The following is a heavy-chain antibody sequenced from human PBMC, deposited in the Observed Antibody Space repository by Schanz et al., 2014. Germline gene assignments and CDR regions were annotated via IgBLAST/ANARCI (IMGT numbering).Heavy chain of an antibody. CDR1: GYTFTDYY. D-gene: IGHD1-26*01. CDR2: IFLNDGGT. V-gene: IGHV1-46*01. CDR3: ARERPRKGDFDY. J-gene: IGHJ4*02. Sequence: QVQLVQSGAEVKEPGASVKLSCKSSGYTFTDYYMQWVRQAPGQGLEWLGTIFLNDGGTHSAEKXQXRIIMTRDTSTSTVYLDLSSLRSEDTAVYYCARERPRKGDFDYWGQGTLVTVSS.